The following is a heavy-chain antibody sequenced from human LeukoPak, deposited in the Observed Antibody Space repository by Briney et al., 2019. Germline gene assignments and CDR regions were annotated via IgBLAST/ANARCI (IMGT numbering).Heavy chain of an antibody. CDR1: GGTFSTYA. J-gene: IGHJ6*02. V-gene: IGHV1-69*13. CDR3: ARGAQVFNYYYYGMDV. CDR2: IIPIFGTA. Sequence: GASVKVSCKASGGTFSTYAISWVRQAPGQGLEWMGGIIPIFGTANYAQKFQGRVTITADDSTSTAYMELSSLRSDDTAVYYCARGAQVFNYYYYGMDVWGQGTTVTVSS.